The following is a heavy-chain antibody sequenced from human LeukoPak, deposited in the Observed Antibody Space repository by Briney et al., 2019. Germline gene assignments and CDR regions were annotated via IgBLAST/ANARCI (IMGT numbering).Heavy chain of an antibody. CDR3: AKDRHGYNSPGWVYYFDY. Sequence: GGSLRLSCAASGFTFSSYGMHWVRQAPGKGLEWVAFIRYDGSNKYYADSVKGRFTISRDNSKNTLYLQMNSLRAEDTAVYYCAKDRHGYNSPGWVYYFDYWGQGTLVTVSS. J-gene: IGHJ4*02. CDR1: GFTFSSYG. V-gene: IGHV3-30*02. D-gene: IGHD5-24*01. CDR2: IRYDGSNK.